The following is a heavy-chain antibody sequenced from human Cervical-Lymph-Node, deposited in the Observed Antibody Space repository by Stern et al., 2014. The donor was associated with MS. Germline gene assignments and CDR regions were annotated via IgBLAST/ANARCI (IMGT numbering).Heavy chain of an antibody. J-gene: IGHJ4*02. CDR1: GFTFNSYA. D-gene: IGHD4-17*01. V-gene: IGHV3-23*04. Sequence: EVQLVESGGGLVQPGGSLRLSCAASGFTFNSYAMSWVRQAPGKGLEWGSSISDSGTYSYYADSLKGRFSISRDNSKSTVFLQINSLRADDTAVYYCVKDLGIGDHGRDFWGQGTLVTVSS. CDR3: VKDLGIGDHGRDF. CDR2: ISDSGTYS.